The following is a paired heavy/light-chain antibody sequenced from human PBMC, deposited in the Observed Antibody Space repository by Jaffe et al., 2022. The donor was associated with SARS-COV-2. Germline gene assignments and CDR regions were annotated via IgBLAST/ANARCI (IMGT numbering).Light chain of an antibody. V-gene: IGKV1-39*01. CDR1: QSISSY. J-gene: IGKJ2*01. Sequence: DIQMTQSPSSLSASVGDRVTITCRASQSISSYLNWYQQKPGKAPKLLIYAASSLQSGVPSRFSGSGSGTDFTLTISSLQPEDFATYYCQQSYSTSYTFGQGTKLEIK. CDR3: QQSYSTSYT. CDR2: AAS.
Heavy chain of an antibody. V-gene: IGHV2-70*01. J-gene: IGHJ6*03. CDR3: ARTVYDILTGSNYYYYYMDV. CDR1: GFSLSTSGMC. D-gene: IGHD3-9*01. Sequence: QVTLRESGPALVKPTQTLTLTCTFSGFSLSTSGMCVSWIRQPPGKALEWLALIDWDDDKYYSTSLKTRLTISKDTSKNQVVLTMTNMDPVDTATYYCARTVYDILTGSNYYYYYMDVWGKGTTVTVSS. CDR2: IDWDDDK.